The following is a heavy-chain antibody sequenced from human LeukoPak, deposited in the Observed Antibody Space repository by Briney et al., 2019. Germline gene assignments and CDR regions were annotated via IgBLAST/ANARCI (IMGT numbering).Heavy chain of an antibody. CDR3: ASGIAAAGTYYMDV. CDR1: GGSISSYY. Sequence: SETLSLTCTVSGGSISSYYWSWIRQPPGKGLEWIGSIYYSGSTYYNPSLKSRVTISVDTSKNQFSLKLSSVTAADTAVYYCASGIAAAGTYYMDVWAKGPRSPSP. J-gene: IGHJ6*03. V-gene: IGHV4-59*12. D-gene: IGHD6-13*01. CDR2: IYYSGST.